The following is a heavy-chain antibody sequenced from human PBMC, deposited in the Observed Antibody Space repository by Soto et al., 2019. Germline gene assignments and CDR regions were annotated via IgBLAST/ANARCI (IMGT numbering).Heavy chain of an antibody. CDR2: ISSSGYI. Sequence: EVQLVESGGGLVKPGGSLRLSCAASGFNFNSYTINWVRQAPGKRLEWLSSISSSGYIFSTDSVRGRFTISRDNAKNSVYLQINSLRAEDTAVYFCARDCSGGSSSPGIDVWGQGTTVTVSS. D-gene: IGHD2-15*01. CDR1: GFNFNSYT. V-gene: IGHV3-21*01. J-gene: IGHJ6*02. CDR3: ARDCSGGSSSPGIDV.